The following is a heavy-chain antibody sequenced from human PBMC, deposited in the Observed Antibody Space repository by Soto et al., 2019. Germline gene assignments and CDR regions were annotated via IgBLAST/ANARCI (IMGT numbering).Heavy chain of an antibody. CDR2: IYHSRST. CDR1: GGSISSSNW. CDR3: ARESPYCSSTSCYFRYFDY. V-gene: IGHV4-4*02. Sequence: PSGTLSLTFAVSGGSISSSNWWSWVRQPPGKGLEWIGEIYHSRSTNYNPSLKRRVTISVDKSKNQFSLKLSSVTAADTAVYYCARESPYCSSTSCYFRYFDYWGQGTLVTVSS. J-gene: IGHJ4*02. D-gene: IGHD2-2*01.